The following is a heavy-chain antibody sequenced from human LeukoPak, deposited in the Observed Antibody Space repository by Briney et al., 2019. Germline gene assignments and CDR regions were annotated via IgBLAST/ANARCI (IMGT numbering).Heavy chain of an antibody. CDR3: ARDYTYCSGSRCYDRFDY. D-gene: IGHD2-15*01. J-gene: IGHJ4*02. CDR1: GFTFGHYY. V-gene: IGHV3-11*01. Sequence: PGGSLRLSCAASGFTFGHYYMSWIRQAPGKGLEWVSYTSSSGSTIYYADSVQGRFTISRDNAKNSLYLQMNSLRAEDTAVYYCARDYTYCSGSRCYDRFDYWGQGIRVTVSS. CDR2: TSSSGSTI.